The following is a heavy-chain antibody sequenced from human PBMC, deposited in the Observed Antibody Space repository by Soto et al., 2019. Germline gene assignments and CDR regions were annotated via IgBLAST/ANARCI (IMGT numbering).Heavy chain of an antibody. D-gene: IGHD6-19*01. CDR3: ARHVGSSGWDDYLDY. J-gene: IGHJ4*02. V-gene: IGHV4-39*01. CDR2: IYYSGST. Sequence: SETLSLTCTVSGGSISSSSYYWGWIRQPPGKGLEWIGSIYYSGSTYYNPSLKSRVTISVDTSKNQFSLKLSSVTAADTAVYYCARHVGSSGWDDYLDYWGQGTLVTVS. CDR1: GGSISSSSYY.